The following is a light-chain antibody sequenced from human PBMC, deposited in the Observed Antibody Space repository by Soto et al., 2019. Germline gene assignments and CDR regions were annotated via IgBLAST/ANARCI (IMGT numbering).Light chain of an antibody. J-gene: IGLJ2*01. CDR3: AAWDDSLSVVV. V-gene: IGLV1-47*01. Sequence: QSVVTQPPSASGTTGKRVTISCSGSSSNIGTNFVYWYQHLPGTAPKLLIYRTAQRPSGVPDRFPGSKSGTLASLAISGLRFEDEADYFCAAWDDSLSVVVFGGGTKLTVL. CDR2: RTA. CDR1: SSNIGTNF.